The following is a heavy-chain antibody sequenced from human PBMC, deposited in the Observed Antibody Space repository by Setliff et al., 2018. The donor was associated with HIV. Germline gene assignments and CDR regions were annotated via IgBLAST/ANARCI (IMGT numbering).Heavy chain of an antibody. CDR1: GGSISSGGYY. Sequence: LSLTCTVSGGSISSGGYYWSWIRQHPGKGLEWIGYIYYSGSTYYNPSLKSLVTISVDTSKNQFSLKLSSETAADKAGYYCAGAAPDYDYVWGSYRHFDYWGQGTMVTVSS. D-gene: IGHD3-16*02. J-gene: IGHJ4*02. V-gene: IGHV4-31*01. CDR3: AGAAPDYDYVWGSYRHFDY. CDR2: IYYSGST.